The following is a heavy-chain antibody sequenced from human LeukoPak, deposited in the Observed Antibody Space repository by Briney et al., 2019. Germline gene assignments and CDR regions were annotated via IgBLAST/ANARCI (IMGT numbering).Heavy chain of an antibody. D-gene: IGHD6-19*01. CDR2: IYYSGST. CDR1: GGSISSGDYY. CDR3: ARDKGRAVVNYCEY. V-gene: IGHV4-30-4*01. J-gene: IGHJ4*02. Sequence: PSATLSLTCTVSGGSISSGDYYWRRIRQPPGEGLEWIEYIYYSGSTYYNPYLKGRVTISVDTSKNQFALKMSSVTAGITAGYYCARDKGRAVVNYCEYWGQGTLGTVSS.